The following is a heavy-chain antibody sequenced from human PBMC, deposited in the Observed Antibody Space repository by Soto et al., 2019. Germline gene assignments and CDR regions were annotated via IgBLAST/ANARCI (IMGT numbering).Heavy chain of an antibody. V-gene: IGHV4-31*03. CDR1: GGSISSGGYY. J-gene: IGHJ5*02. CDR2: IYYSGST. CDR3: ARVVIRVVATYPPGSAP. Sequence: PSETLSLTCTVSGGSISSGGYYWSWIRQHPGKGLEWIGYIYYSGSTYYNPSLKSRVTISVDTSKNQFSLKLSSVTAADTAVYYCARVVIRVVATYPPGSAPWGQGTLVTVSS. D-gene: IGHD3-22*01.